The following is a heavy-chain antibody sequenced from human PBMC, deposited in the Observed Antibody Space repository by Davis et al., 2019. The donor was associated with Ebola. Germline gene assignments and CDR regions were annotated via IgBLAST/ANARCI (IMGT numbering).Heavy chain of an antibody. CDR2: INSDGSST. CDR1: GFTFSSYW. J-gene: IGHJ6*04. V-gene: IGHV3-74*01. Sequence: GESLKISCAASGFTFSSYWMHWVRQAPGKGLVWVSRINSDGSSTSYADSVKGRFTIYRDNAKNTLYLQMNSLRAEDTAVYYCARSEVYSSSWSNYYYYYGMDVWGKGTTVTVSS. CDR3: ARSEVYSSSWSNYYYYYGMDV. D-gene: IGHD6-13*01.